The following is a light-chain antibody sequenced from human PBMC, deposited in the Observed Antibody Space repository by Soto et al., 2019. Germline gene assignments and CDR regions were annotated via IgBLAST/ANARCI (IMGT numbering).Light chain of an antibody. Sequence: EIVLTQSPGTLSLSPGERATLSCRASQSVNSNYLAWYRRKPGQAPSLLIYGASTRATGIPGRFSGSGSGTDFTLTITRLEPEDFALYYCQHYGSSPPTFGQGTKVEIK. J-gene: IGKJ1*01. V-gene: IGKV3-20*01. CDR1: QSVNSNY. CDR2: GAS. CDR3: QHYGSSPPT.